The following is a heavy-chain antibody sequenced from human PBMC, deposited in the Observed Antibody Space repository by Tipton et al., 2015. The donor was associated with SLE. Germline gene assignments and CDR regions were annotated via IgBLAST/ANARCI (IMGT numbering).Heavy chain of an antibody. J-gene: IGHJ4*02. Sequence: TLSLTCTVSGGSIGSSYWSWFRQPPGKGLEWIGYIFTSWGPTYDPSLKSRVTISVDTSMNQFSLKLSSVTAADTAVYYCARLSIQFQRKTFDYWGQGTLVTVSS. CDR2: IFTSWGP. V-gene: IGHV4-4*08. CDR1: GGSIGSSY. D-gene: IGHD4-11*01. CDR3: ARLSIQFQRKTFDY.